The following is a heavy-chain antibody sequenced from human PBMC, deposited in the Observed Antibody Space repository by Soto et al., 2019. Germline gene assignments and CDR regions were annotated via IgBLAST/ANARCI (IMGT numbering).Heavy chain of an antibody. CDR3: ARVYSSQVDYMDV. Sequence: GESLKISCATSGFNFSDHYMDWVRQAPGKGLEWVGRIRNKVISYSTEYAASVKGRFTISRDDSKNSLYLQMNSLKIEDTAVYYCARVYSSQVDYMDVWGKGTTVTVSS. CDR2: IRNKVISYST. CDR1: GFNFSDHY. V-gene: IGHV3-72*01. J-gene: IGHJ6*03. D-gene: IGHD2-21*01.